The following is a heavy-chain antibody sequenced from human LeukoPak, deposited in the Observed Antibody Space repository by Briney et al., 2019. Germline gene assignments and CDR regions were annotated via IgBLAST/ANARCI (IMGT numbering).Heavy chain of an antibody. V-gene: IGHV3-23*01. CDR1: GFTFSSYA. CDR2: ISGSGGST. Sequence: GGSLRLSCAASGFTFSSYAMSWVRQAPGKGLEWVSAISGSGGSTYYADSVKGRFTISRDNSKNTLYLQMNSLRAEDTAVYYCAKFLGYCSSTSCYELGFDYWGQGTLVTVSS. D-gene: IGHD2-2*01. J-gene: IGHJ4*02. CDR3: AKFLGYCSSTSCYELGFDY.